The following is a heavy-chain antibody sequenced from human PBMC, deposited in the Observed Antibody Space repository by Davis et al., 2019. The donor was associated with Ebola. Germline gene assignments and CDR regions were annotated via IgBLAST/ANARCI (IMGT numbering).Heavy chain of an antibody. D-gene: IGHD2-15*01. CDR3: ARLNVVGGWSNWFDP. CDR1: GGSITSYS. CDR2: MYDSGST. Sequence: PSETLSLTCSVSGGSITSYSWAWIRQPPGKGLECLGYMYDSGSTTYNPSLKSRVTMSVDPSENRVSLKLTSVTAADTAVYYCARLNVVGGWSNWFDPWGQGTLVTVSS. V-gene: IGHV4-59*12. J-gene: IGHJ5*02.